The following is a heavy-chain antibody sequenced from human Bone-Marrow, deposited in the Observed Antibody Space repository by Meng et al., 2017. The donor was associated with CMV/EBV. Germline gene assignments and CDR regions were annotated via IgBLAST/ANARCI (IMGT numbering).Heavy chain of an antibody. Sequence: GGSLRLSCAASGFTFSSYSMNWVRQAPGKGLEWVSSISSSSSYIYYADSVKGRFTISRDNAKNSLYLQMNSLRAEDTAVYYCARDWGDYSSGWETDYYYYYGMDVWGQGTMVTVSS. J-gene: IGHJ6*02. V-gene: IGHV3-21*01. CDR1: GFTFSSYS. D-gene: IGHD6-19*01. CDR3: ARDWGDYSSGWETDYYYYYGMDV. CDR2: ISSSSSYI.